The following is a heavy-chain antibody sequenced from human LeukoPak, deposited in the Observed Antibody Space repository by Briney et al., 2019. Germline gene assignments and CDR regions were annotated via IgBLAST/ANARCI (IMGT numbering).Heavy chain of an antibody. D-gene: IGHD3-3*01. CDR1: GLTFSSYA. Sequence: GGSLRLSCAASGLTFSSYAMSWVRQAPGKGLEWVSSISSSSSYIYYADSVKGRFTISRDNAKNSLYLQMNSLRAEDTAVYYCARAEGRMDFWSGSSENYYFDYWGQGTLVTVSS. CDR2: ISSSSSYI. J-gene: IGHJ4*02. CDR3: ARAEGRMDFWSGSSENYYFDY. V-gene: IGHV3-21*01.